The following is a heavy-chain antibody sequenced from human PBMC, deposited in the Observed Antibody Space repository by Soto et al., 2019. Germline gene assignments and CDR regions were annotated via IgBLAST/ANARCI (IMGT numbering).Heavy chain of an antibody. CDR3: ARGDSSGYYYSFGGSDY. Sequence: QVPLVQSGAEVKKPGSSVKVSCKASGGTFSSYAISWVRQAPGQGLEWMGGIIPIFGTANYAQKFQGRVTITADESTSTAYMELSSLRSEDTAVYYCARGDSSGYYYSFGGSDYWGQGTLVTVSS. CDR2: IIPIFGTA. J-gene: IGHJ4*02. D-gene: IGHD3-22*01. V-gene: IGHV1-69*01. CDR1: GGTFSSYA.